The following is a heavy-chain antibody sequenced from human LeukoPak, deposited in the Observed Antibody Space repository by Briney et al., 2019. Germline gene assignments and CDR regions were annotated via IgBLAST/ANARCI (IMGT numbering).Heavy chain of an antibody. V-gene: IGHV4-34*01. CDR1: GGSFSGYH. Sequence: SETLSLTCAVYGGSFSGYHWSWIRQPPGKGLEWIGEINHSGSTNYNPSLKSRVTISVDTSKNQFSLKLSSVTAADTAVYYCARIKIVVVPAAIRKVIAFDIWGQGTMVTVSS. J-gene: IGHJ3*02. CDR2: INHSGST. D-gene: IGHD2-2*01. CDR3: ARIKIVVVPAAIRKVIAFDI.